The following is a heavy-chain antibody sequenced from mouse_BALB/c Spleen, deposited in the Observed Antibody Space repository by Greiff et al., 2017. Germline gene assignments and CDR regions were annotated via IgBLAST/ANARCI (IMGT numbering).Heavy chain of an antibody. CDR2: ISYSGST. CDR1: GYSITSDYA. Sequence: EVQLVESGPGLVKPSQSLSLTCTVTGYSITSDYAWNWIRQFPGNKLEWMGYISYSGSTSYNPSLKSRISITRDTSKNQFFLQLNSVTTEDTATYYCASSLRYYFDYWGQGTTLTVSS. V-gene: IGHV3-2*02. D-gene: IGHD1-1*01. CDR3: ASSLRYYFDY. J-gene: IGHJ2*01.